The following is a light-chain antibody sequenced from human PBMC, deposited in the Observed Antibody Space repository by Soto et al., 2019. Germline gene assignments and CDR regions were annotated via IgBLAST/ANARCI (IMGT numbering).Light chain of an antibody. CDR2: DNN. Sequence: HSVLTQPPSVSAAPGQKVTISCSGSSSNIGNNYVSWYQQLPGTAPKLLIYDNNERPSGIPDRFSGSKSGTSATLGITGLQTGDEADYYCGTWDSSLSSWVFGGGTKLTVL. CDR1: SSNIGNNY. J-gene: IGLJ3*02. CDR3: GTWDSSLSSWV. V-gene: IGLV1-51*01.